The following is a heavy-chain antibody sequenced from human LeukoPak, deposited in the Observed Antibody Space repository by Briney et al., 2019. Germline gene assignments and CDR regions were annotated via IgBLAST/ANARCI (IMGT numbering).Heavy chain of an antibody. Sequence: PSETLSLTCTVSGGAISSSSYYWGWIRQPPGKGLEWIGSIYYSGSTYYNPSLKRRVTISVDTSKNQFSLKLSSVSAADTAVYYCARDRGRGSSSWYVDYWGQGTLVTVSS. CDR2: IYYSGST. CDR3: ARDRGRGSSSWYVDY. J-gene: IGHJ4*02. CDR1: GGAISSSSYY. D-gene: IGHD6-13*01. V-gene: IGHV4-39*02.